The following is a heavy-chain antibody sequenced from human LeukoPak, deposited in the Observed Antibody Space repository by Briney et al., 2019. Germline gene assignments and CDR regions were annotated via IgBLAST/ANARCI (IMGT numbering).Heavy chain of an antibody. CDR3: ARHHISSWPTGSWFDP. Sequence: ESLKISCKGSGFTFTNYWIAWVRQMPGKGLEWMGIIYPGDSDTRYSPSFQGQVTISADKSISTAYLQWSSLRASDTAMYFCARHHISSWPTGSWFDPWGQGTLVTVSS. D-gene: IGHD6-13*01. J-gene: IGHJ5*02. CDR2: IYPGDSDT. CDR1: GFTFTNYW. V-gene: IGHV5-51*01.